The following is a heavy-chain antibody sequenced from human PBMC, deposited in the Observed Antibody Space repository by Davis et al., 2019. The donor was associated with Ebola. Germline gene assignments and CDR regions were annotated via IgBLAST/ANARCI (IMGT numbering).Heavy chain of an antibody. V-gene: IGHV3-33*01. CDR2: IWYDGSNK. CDR1: GFTFSSYG. D-gene: IGHD3-10*01. CDR3: ARGYYGSGWIDY. Sequence: PGGSLRLSCAASGFTFSSYGMHWVRQAPGKGLEWVAVIWYDGSNKYYADSVKGRFTISRDNSKNTLYLQMNSLRAEDTAVYYCARGYYGSGWIDYWGQGTLVTVSS. J-gene: IGHJ4*02.